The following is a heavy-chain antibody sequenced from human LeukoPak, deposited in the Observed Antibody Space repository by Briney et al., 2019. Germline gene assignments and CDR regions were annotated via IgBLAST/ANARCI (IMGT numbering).Heavy chain of an antibody. CDR2: MNPNSGNT. Sequence: ASVKVSCKASGYTFISYDINWVRQATGQGLEWMGWMNPNSGNTGYAQKFQGRVTITRNTSISTAYMELSSLRSEDTAVYYCARGVTIFGVVISHYYYYMDVWGKGTTVTVSS. CDR1: GYTFISYD. D-gene: IGHD3-3*01. CDR3: ARGVTIFGVVISHYYYYMDV. V-gene: IGHV1-8*03. J-gene: IGHJ6*03.